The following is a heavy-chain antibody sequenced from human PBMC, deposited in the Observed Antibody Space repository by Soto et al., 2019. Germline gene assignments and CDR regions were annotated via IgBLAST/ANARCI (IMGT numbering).Heavy chain of an antibody. CDR3: ARRGQEGPGLAH. J-gene: IGHJ5*02. CDR1: GFTFSSYW. CDR2: INSDGSST. V-gene: IGHV3-74*01. Sequence: EVQLVESGGNLIQPGGSLRLSCAASGFTFSSYWMHWVRQAPGKGLGWVSRINSDGSSTSYVDSVKGRFTISRDNAKNTLYLQMNRLSVEDTAVYYCARRGQEGPGLAHWGQGTLVTVSS.